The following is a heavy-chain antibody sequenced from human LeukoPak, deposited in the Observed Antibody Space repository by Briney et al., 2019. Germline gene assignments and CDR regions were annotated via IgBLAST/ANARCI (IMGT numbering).Heavy chain of an antibody. CDR3: AKDIPRNPEDDY. V-gene: IGHV3-23*01. J-gene: IGHJ4*02. D-gene: IGHD2-2*02. CDR1: GFTFSSYA. CDR2: ISGSGGST. Sequence: PGGSLRLSCAASGFTFSSYAMSWVRQAPGRGLEWVSGISGSGGSTYYAHSVKGRFTISRDTSKSTLYLQMNSLRAEDTAVYYGAKDIPRNPEDDYWGQGTLVTVSS.